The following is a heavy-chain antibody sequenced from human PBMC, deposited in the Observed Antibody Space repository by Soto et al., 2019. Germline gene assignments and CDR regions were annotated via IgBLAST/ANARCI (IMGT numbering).Heavy chain of an antibody. J-gene: IGHJ4*02. Sequence: QVQLVESGGGVVQPGRSLRLSCAASGFTFSSYGMHWVRQAPGKGLEWVAVISYDGSNKYYADSVKGRFTISRDNSKNTLYLQMNSLRAEDTAVYYCAKGFHGDYFDYWGQGTLFTVSS. CDR1: GFTFSSYG. CDR3: AKGFHGDYFDY. D-gene: IGHD4-17*01. V-gene: IGHV3-30*18. CDR2: ISYDGSNK.